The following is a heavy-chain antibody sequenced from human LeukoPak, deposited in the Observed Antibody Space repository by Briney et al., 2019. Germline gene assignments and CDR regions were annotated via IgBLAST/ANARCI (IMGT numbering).Heavy chain of an antibody. D-gene: IGHD6-6*01. Sequence: PSETLSLTCAVYGGSFSTYYWSWIRQPPGKGLEWIGDIYHTGSTTYSPSLKSRVTISVDTSKKQFSLRLSSVTAADTAVYYCARDWGVSARPGYMDVWGKGTTVTVSS. CDR3: ARDWGVSARPGYMDV. CDR1: GGSFSTYY. CDR2: IYHTGST. J-gene: IGHJ6*03. V-gene: IGHV4-34*01.